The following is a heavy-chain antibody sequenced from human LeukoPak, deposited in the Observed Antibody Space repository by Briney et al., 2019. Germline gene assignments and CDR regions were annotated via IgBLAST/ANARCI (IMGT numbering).Heavy chain of an antibody. CDR1: GGSFSGYY. D-gene: IGHD6-19*01. V-gene: IGHV4-59*01. CDR3: ARAPSYSSGWYFDY. CDR2: IYYSGST. Sequence: SETLSLTCAVYGGSFSGYYWSWIRRPPGKGLEWIGYIYYSGSTNYNPSLKSRVTISVDTSKNQFSLKLSSVTAADTAVYYCARAPSYSSGWYFDYWGQGTLVTVSS. J-gene: IGHJ4*02.